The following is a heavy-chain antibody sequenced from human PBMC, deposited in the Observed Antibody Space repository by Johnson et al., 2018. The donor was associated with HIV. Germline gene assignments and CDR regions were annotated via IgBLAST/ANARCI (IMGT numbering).Heavy chain of an antibody. J-gene: IGHJ3*02. CDR1: GCTLRSYG. CDR3: AKEFRHGYSSPHAFDI. Sequence: QVQLVESGGGVVQPGRSLRLSCAASGCTLRSYGMHRVRQAPGKGLEWETIISYDGINKYYAESVKGRFTVSRDNARNSVFLQLNNLRVEDTALYYCAKEFRHGYSSPHAFDIWGQGTKVTVSS. V-gene: IGHV3-30*19. D-gene: IGHD5-24*01. CDR2: ISYDGINK.